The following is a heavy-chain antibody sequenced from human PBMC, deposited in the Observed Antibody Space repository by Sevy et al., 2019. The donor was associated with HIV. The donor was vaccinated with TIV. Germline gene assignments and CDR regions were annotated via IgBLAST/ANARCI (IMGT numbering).Heavy chain of an antibody. CDR1: GFTFSSYG. V-gene: IGHV3-30*02. CDR2: IRYDGSNK. Sequence: GGSLRPSCAASGFTFSSYGMHWVRQAPGKGLEWVAFIRYDGSNKYYADSVKGRFTISRDNSKNTLYLKMNSLRAEDTAVYYCAKGPSPMITFGGVADYWGQGTLVTVSS. D-gene: IGHD3-16*01. CDR3: AKGPSPMITFGGVADY. J-gene: IGHJ4*02.